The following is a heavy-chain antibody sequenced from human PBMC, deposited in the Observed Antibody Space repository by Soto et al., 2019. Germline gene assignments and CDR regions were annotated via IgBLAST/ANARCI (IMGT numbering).Heavy chain of an antibody. J-gene: IGHJ4*02. CDR2: IDHDGPT. CDR3: VRDSHGDY. Sequence: EVQLVESGGGLVQPGGSLRLSWEGSGFPSRNNWMHWVRQAPGKGLEWVSRIDHDGPTDYADSVRGRFTISRDNAENTLYLQMNSLRPEDTAVYYCVRDSHGDYWGQGTLVTVSS. V-gene: IGHV3-74*01. CDR1: GFPSRNNW.